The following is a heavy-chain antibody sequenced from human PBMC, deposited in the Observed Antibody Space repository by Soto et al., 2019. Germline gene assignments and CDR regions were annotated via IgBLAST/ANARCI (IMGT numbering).Heavy chain of an antibody. Sequence: SETLSLTCAVYGGSFSGYYWSWIRQPPGKGLEWIGEINHSGSTNYNPSLKSRVTISVDTSKNQFSLKLSSVTAADTAVYYCASPEIGYGRGGFGPWGQGTLVTVSS. D-gene: IGHD2-15*01. CDR2: INHSGST. J-gene: IGHJ5*02. CDR1: GGSFSGYY. CDR3: ASPEIGYGRGGFGP. V-gene: IGHV4-34*01.